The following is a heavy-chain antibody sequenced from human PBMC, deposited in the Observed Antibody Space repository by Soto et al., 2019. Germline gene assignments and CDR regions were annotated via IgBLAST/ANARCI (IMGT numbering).Heavy chain of an antibody. D-gene: IGHD6-13*01. CDR1: GDSVSSNSAA. CDR2: TYYRSKWYN. CDR3: ARDSRDYSSSWPDEYYYYGMDV. Sequence: PSQTLSLTCAISGDSVSSNSAAWNWIRQSPSRGLEWLGRTYYRSKWYNDYAVSVKSRITINPDTSKNQFSLQLNSVTPEDTAVYYCARDSRDYSSSWPDEYYYYGMDVWGQGTTVTVSS. V-gene: IGHV6-1*01. J-gene: IGHJ6*02.